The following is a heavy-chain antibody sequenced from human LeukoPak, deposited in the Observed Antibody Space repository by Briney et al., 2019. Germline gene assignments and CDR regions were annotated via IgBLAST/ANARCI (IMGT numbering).Heavy chain of an antibody. V-gene: IGHV4-59*01. Sequence: PSETLSLTCTVSGGSISSYYWSWIRQPPGKGLEWIGYIYYSGSTNYNPSLKSRVTMSVDTSKNQFSLKLSSVTAADTAVYYCARDSSYGSFDYWGQGTLVTVSS. CDR1: GGSISSYY. CDR3: ARDSSYGSFDY. J-gene: IGHJ4*02. D-gene: IGHD5-18*01. CDR2: IYYSGST.